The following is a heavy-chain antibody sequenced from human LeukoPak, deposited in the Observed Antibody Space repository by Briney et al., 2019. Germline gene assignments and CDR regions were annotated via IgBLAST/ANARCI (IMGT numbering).Heavy chain of an antibody. CDR3: AKDGGDCSSTSCYYNDY. Sequence: GGSLRLSCAASGFTFTTYAMSWVRQAPGKGLEWVSAISGSAGSTYYADSVKGRFTISRDNSKNTLYLQMNSLRAEDTAIYYRAKDGGDCSSTSCYYNDYWGQGTLVTVSS. D-gene: IGHD2-2*01. J-gene: IGHJ4*02. CDR2: ISGSAGST. V-gene: IGHV3-23*01. CDR1: GFTFTTYA.